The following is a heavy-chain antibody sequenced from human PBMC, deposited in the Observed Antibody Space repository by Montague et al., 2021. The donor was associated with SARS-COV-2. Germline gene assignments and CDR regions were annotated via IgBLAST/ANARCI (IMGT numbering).Heavy chain of an antibody. Sequence: NNHAVSIRSRITINPDTSKNQFSLQLNSVTPEDTAVYYCTRGTEWRGYYYYYIDVWGKGTMVTVSS. J-gene: IGHJ6*03. CDR2: N. CDR3: TRGTEWRGYYYYYIDV. D-gene: IGHD3-3*01. V-gene: IGHV6-1*01.